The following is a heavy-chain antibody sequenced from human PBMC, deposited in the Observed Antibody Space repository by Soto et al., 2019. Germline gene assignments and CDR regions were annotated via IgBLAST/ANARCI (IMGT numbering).Heavy chain of an antibody. CDR2: IWYDGNIK. V-gene: IGHV3-33*01. D-gene: IGHD1-26*01. CDR3: ARVSEGASYYGGLDY. Sequence: QVQLVESGGGVVQPGRSLRLSCAASGFTFSSYGMHWVRQAPGKGLEWVAVIWYDGNIKYYADSVKGRFTISRDNSKNTLFLQMNSVRAEDTAVYYCARVSEGASYYGGLDYWGQGTLVTVSS. J-gene: IGHJ4*02. CDR1: GFTFSSYG.